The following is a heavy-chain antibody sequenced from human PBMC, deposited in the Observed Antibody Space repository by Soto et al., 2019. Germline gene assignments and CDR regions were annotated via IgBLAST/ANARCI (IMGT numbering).Heavy chain of an antibody. CDR1: GGTFSGYA. CDR2: FVPLFGST. D-gene: IGHD2-15*01. CDR3: ATHSLGTSSPPYFDT. J-gene: IGHJ4*02. V-gene: IGHV1-69*01. Sequence: QVQLVKSGAEVKKPGSSVKVSCQASGGTFSGYALTWVRQAPGQGLEWMGEFVPLFGSTNYAQKFAGRITIIADESTSTGYMELSTLRSEDTAVYYCATHSLGTSSPPYFDTWGQGTLVTVSS.